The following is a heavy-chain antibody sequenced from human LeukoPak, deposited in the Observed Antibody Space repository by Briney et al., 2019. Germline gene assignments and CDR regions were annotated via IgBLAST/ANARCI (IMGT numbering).Heavy chain of an antibody. Sequence: PGGSLRLSCAASGFTFGDTWMNWVRQVPGQGLEWVANIKQDGSEKFYVASVKGRFTISRDNSNNTLYLQMNSLRAEDTAVYSCAKDHDYGDRNWFDPWGQGTLVTVSS. CDR1: GFTFGDTW. J-gene: IGHJ5*02. V-gene: IGHV3-7*03. CDR2: IKQDGSEK. CDR3: AKDHDYGDRNWFDP. D-gene: IGHD4-17*01.